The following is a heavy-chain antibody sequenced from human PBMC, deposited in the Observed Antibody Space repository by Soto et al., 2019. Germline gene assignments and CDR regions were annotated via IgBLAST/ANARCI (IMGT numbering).Heavy chain of an antibody. CDR2: ISSSGSTI. Sequence: GGSLRLSCAASGFTFSDYYMSWIRQAPGKGLEWVSYISSSGSTIYYADSVKGRFTISRDNAKNSLYLQMNSLRAEDTAVYYCATDMVRGDDAFDIWGQGTMVTVSS. V-gene: IGHV3-11*01. CDR1: GFTFSDYY. CDR3: ATDMVRGDDAFDI. J-gene: IGHJ3*02. D-gene: IGHD3-10*01.